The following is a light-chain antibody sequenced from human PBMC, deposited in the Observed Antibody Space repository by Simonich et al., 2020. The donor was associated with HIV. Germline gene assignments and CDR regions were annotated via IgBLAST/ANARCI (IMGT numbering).Light chain of an antibody. CDR3: MQAVQTPPT. CDR2: LGS. CDR1: QSLLHSNGYNY. V-gene: IGKV2-28*01. Sequence: DIVMTQSPLSLPVTPGEPASISCSSSQSLLHSNGYNYLDWYLQKPGQSPQLLIYLGSNRASGVPDRFSGSGSGTDFTLKISRVEAEDVGVYYCMQAVQTPPTFGGGTKVEIK. J-gene: IGKJ4*01.